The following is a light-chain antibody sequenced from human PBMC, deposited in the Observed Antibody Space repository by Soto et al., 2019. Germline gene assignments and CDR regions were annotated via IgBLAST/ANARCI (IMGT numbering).Light chain of an antibody. CDR2: DAS. V-gene: IGKV1-5*01. CDR3: QQYNGFT. J-gene: IGKJ3*01. Sequence: DIQMTQSPSTLSASVGDRVTITCRASQSISSWLAWYQQKPGKAPKLLIYDASSLESGVPSRFSGSGSGTEFTLTISILQPDDFATYYCQQYNGFTFGPGTKVDIK. CDR1: QSISSW.